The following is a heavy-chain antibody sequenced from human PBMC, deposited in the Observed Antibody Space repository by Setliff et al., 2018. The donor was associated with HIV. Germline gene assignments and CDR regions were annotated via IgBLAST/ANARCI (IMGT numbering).Heavy chain of an antibody. CDR3: ARERQWLERDYFDY. D-gene: IGHD6-19*01. Sequence: SETLSLTCTVSGGSISSGSYYWSWIRQPAGKGLEWIGHIYTSGSTNYNPSLKSRVTISVDTSKNQFSLKLSSVTAADTAVYYCARERQWLERDYFDYWGQGTLVTVSS. V-gene: IGHV4-61*09. CDR1: GGSISSGSYY. J-gene: IGHJ4*02. CDR2: IYTSGST.